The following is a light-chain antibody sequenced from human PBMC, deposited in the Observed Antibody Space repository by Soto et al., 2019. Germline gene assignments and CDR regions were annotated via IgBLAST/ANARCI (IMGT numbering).Light chain of an antibody. Sequence: EIVLTQSPGTLSLSPGERATLSCRASQSVSSSSLAWYQQKPGQAPRLLIYGASSRATGIADRFSGSGSGTDFTLTISRLEPEDFAVYYCQQYGNSEVTFGGGTKVEIK. V-gene: IGKV3-20*01. CDR2: GAS. J-gene: IGKJ4*01. CDR1: QSVSSSS. CDR3: QQYGNSEVT.